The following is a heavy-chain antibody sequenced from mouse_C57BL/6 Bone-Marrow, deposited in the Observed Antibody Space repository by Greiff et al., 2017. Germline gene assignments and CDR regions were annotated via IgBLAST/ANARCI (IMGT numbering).Heavy chain of an antibody. Sequence: VQLKESGEGLVKPGGSLKLSCAASGFTFSSYAMSWVRQTPEKRLEWVAYISSGGDYIYYADTVKGRFTISRDNARNPLYLQMSSLKSEDTAMYYCTRAPNWYFDVWGKGATVTVSS. V-gene: IGHV5-9-1*02. J-gene: IGHJ1*03. CDR1: GFTFSSYA. CDR3: TRAPNWYFDV. CDR2: ISSGGDYI.